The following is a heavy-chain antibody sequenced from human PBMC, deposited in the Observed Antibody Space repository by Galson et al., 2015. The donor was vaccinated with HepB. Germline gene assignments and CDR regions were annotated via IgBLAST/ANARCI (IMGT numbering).Heavy chain of an antibody. CDR2: INWNGGST. Sequence: SLRLSCAASGFTFDDYGMSWVRQAPGKGLEWVSGINWNGGSTGYADSVKGRFTISRDNAKSSLYLQMNSLRAEDTALYYCAREGYSGSYWNNWFDPWGQGTLVTVSS. V-gene: IGHV3-20*04. CDR3: AREGYSGSYWNNWFDP. J-gene: IGHJ5*02. D-gene: IGHD1-26*01. CDR1: GFTFDDYG.